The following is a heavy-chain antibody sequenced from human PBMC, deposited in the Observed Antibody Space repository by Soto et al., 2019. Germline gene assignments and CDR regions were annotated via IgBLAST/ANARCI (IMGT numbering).Heavy chain of an antibody. V-gene: IGHV3-48*03. CDR1: GFIFSDYE. Sequence: LRLSCAASGFIFSDYEINWVRQAPGKGLEWVSYISGSGLTIYYTDSVRGRFTISRDNSKNTLFLQMNSPRPEDTAVYYCAKDKGVFNWATSYFDYWGQGALVTVSS. D-gene: IGHD1-1*01. J-gene: IGHJ4*02. CDR2: ISGSGLTI. CDR3: AKDKGVFNWATSYFDY.